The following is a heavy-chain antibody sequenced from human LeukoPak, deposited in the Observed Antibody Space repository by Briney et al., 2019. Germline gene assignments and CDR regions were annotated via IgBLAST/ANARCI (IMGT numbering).Heavy chain of an antibody. D-gene: IGHD6-13*01. CDR1: GFTFSSYW. CDR3: ARVRYSSSWYATYYYYYYMDV. Sequence: GGSLRLSCAASGFTFSSYWMHWVRHAPGKGGVWVSRINTDGSSTSYANSVKGRFTISRDNAKNTLYLQMNSLRAEDTAVYYCARVRYSSSWYATYYYYYYMDVWGKGTTVTVSS. V-gene: IGHV3-74*01. J-gene: IGHJ6*03. CDR2: INTDGSST.